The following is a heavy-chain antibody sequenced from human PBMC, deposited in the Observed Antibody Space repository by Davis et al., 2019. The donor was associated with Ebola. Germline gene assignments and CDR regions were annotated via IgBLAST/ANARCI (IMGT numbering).Heavy chain of an antibody. Sequence: ASVKVSCKASGYTFTSYAMHWVRQAPGQRLEWMGWINAGNGNTKYSQKFQGRVTMTRDTSTGTVYMELSSLRSEDTAVYYCAREDIVVVVAATPHYYYGMDVWGKGTTVTVSS. CDR3: AREDIVVVVAATPHYYYGMDV. CDR2: INAGNGNT. V-gene: IGHV1-3*01. D-gene: IGHD2-15*01. CDR1: GYTFTSYA. J-gene: IGHJ6*04.